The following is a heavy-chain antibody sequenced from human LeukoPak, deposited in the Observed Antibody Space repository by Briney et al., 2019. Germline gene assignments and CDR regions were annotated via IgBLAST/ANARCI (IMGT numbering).Heavy chain of an antibody. CDR1: GFTFSSDS. J-gene: IGHJ5*02. CDR3: ARGQYYYGSGSPNWFDP. CDR2: IISSIYI. V-gene: IGHV3-21*01. D-gene: IGHD3-10*01. Sequence: GGSLRLSCAASGFTFSSDSMNWVRQAPGKGLEWGSPIISSIYIYYADSVKGRFTISRDNAKNSLYVQMNSLRCVDTAVYYGARGQYYYGSGSPNWFDPWGQGTLVTVSS.